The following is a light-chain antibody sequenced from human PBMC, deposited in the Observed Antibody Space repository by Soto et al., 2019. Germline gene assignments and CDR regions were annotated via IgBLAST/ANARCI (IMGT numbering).Light chain of an antibody. CDR3: QQYNSYTS. J-gene: IGKJ2*01. Sequence: DVQMTQSPSTLSASVGDRVTITCRASQSISGWLAWYQQKPGKAPKLLIYKASTLESGVPSRFSGSGSGTEFALTISSLQPDDSASYYCQQYNSYTSFGQGTKLEIK. CDR2: KAS. CDR1: QSISGW. V-gene: IGKV1-5*03.